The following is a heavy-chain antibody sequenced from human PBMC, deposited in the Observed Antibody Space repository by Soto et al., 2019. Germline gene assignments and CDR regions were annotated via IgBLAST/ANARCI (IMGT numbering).Heavy chain of an antibody. CDR3: ARAPQVRGVLYYYYGMDV. CDR1: GFTFSSYS. V-gene: IGHV3-48*01. D-gene: IGHD3-10*01. J-gene: IGHJ6*02. CDR2: ISSSSSNI. Sequence: GGSLRLSCAASGFTFSSYSMNWVRQAPGKGLEWVSYISSSSSNIYYADSVKGRFTISRDNAKNSLYLQMNSLRAEDTAVYYCARAPQVRGVLYYYYGMDVWGQGTTVTVSS.